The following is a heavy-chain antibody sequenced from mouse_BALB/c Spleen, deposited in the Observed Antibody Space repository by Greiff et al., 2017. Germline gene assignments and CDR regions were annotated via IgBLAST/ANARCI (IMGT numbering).Heavy chain of an antibody. D-gene: IGHD2-3*01. Sequence: DLVKPGASVKLSCKASGYTFTSYWINWIKQRPGQGLEWIGRIAPGSGSTYYNEMFKGKATLTVDTSSSTAYIQLSSLSSEDSAVYFCARRWLLQYFDVWGAGTTVTVSS. CDR3: ARRWLLQYFDV. CDR1: GYTFTSYW. J-gene: IGHJ1*01. V-gene: IGHV1S41*01. CDR2: IAPGSGST.